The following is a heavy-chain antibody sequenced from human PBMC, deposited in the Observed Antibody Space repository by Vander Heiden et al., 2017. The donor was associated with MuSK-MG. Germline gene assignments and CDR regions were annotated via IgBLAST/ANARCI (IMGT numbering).Heavy chain of an antibody. CDR1: AFTFSFYE. D-gene: IGHD4-17*01. Sequence: EVQLVESGGGLVQTGGPSSLSCAASAFTFSFYEMNWVRQAPGKGLEWVSYISSSGTIIYYADSVKGRFTISRDNAKNSLYLQMNSLTAEDTALYYCARSYGGNSAQPGYWGQGTLVTVSS. J-gene: IGHJ4*02. V-gene: IGHV3-48*03. CDR3: ARSYGGNSAQPGY. CDR2: ISSSGTII.